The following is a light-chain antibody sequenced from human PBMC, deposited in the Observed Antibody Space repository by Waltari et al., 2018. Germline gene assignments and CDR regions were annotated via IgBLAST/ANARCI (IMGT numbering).Light chain of an antibody. V-gene: IGLV2-8*01. CDR2: EVT. Sequence: QSALTQPPSASGSPGQSVTISCPGTSSDVGASNYVPWYQQYPDKAPKLMIYEVTKRPSGVPDRFSGSKSGNTASLTVSGLQAEDEADYYCISYAGNNKYVLGAGTKVTVL. CDR1: SSDVGASNY. J-gene: IGLJ1*01. CDR3: ISYAGNNKYV.